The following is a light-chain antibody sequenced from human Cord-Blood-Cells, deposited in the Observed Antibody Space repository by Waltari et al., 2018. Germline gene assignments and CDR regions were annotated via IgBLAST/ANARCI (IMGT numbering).Light chain of an antibody. CDR1: QSLLLSNGYNY. CDR3: MQALQTPRT. Sequence: DIVLTQSPLSLLVTPGEPASISCRSSQSLLLSNGYNYLDWYLQKPGQSPQLLIYLGSNRASGVPDRFSGSGSGTDFTLKISRVEAEDVGVYYCMQALQTPRTFGQGTKVEIK. J-gene: IGKJ1*01. CDR2: LGS. V-gene: IGKV2-28*01.